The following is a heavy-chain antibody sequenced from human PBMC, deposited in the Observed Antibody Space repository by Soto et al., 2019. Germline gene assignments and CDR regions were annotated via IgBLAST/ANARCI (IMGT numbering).Heavy chain of an antibody. CDR1: GGTFCSYT. J-gene: IGHJ2*01. D-gene: IGHD5-12*01. V-gene: IGHV1-69*12. CDR2: IIPIFVTA. Sequence: QVQLVQSGAEVKKPGSSVTVSCKASGGTFCSYTISWVLQVPGQGLEWMGGIIPIFVTANYGQKFQGRVTITADENTSTANMELSSLKSEDTAVYYCERGNHRWLQLWYFDLWGRGTMVTVSS. CDR3: ERGNHRWLQLWYFDL.